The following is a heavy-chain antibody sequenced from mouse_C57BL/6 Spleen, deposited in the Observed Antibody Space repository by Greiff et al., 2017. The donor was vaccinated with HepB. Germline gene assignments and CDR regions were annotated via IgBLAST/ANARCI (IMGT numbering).Heavy chain of an antibody. V-gene: IGHV1-39*01. D-gene: IGHD2-5*01. CDR2: INPNYGTT. CDR3: ARDYYSNYFYAMDY. CDR1: GYSFTDYN. Sequence: VQLKESGPELVKPGASVKISCKASGYSFTDYNMNWVKQSNGKSLEWIGVINPNYGTTSYNQKFKGKATLTVDQSSSTAYMQLNSLTSEDSAVYYCARDYYSNYFYAMDYWGQGTSVTVSS. J-gene: IGHJ4*01.